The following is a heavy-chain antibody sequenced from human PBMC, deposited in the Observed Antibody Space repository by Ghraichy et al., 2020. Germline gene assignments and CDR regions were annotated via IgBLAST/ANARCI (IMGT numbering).Heavy chain of an antibody. V-gene: IGHV3-11*01. Sequence: GGSLRLSCAASGFTFSDYYMSWIRQAPGKGLEWVSYISSSGSTIYYADSVKGRFTISRDNAKNSLYLQMNSLRAEDTAVYYCARDQDYMDYYDSSGYSRDAFDIWGQGTMVTVSS. CDR1: GFTFSDYY. CDR3: ARDQDYMDYYDSSGYSRDAFDI. D-gene: IGHD3-22*01. CDR2: ISSSGSTI. J-gene: IGHJ3*02.